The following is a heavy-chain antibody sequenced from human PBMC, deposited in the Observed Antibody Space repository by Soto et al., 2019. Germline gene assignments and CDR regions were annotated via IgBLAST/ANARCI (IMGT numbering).Heavy chain of an antibody. CDR2: IIPIFGTA. J-gene: IGHJ4*02. D-gene: IGHD3-22*01. Sequence: QVQLVQSGAEVKKPGSSVKVSCKASGGTFSSYAISWVRQAPGQGLEWMGGIIPIFGTANYAQKLQGRVTITADESTSTDYMELSSLRSEDTAVYYCARDLYDSSGYYPRPPDYWGQGTLVTVSS. CDR3: ARDLYDSSGYYPRPPDY. V-gene: IGHV1-69*01. CDR1: GGTFSSYA.